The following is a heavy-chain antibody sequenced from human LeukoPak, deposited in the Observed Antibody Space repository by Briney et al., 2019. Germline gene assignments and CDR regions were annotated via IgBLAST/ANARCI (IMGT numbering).Heavy chain of an antibody. CDR1: GFTFSSYA. Sequence: PGGSLRLSCAASGFTFSSYAMHWVRQAPGKGLEWVAVISYDGSNKYYADSVKGRFTISRDNSKNTLYLQMNSLRAEDTAVYYCAREASSSLKNDYWGQGTLVTVSS. V-gene: IGHV3-30*04. J-gene: IGHJ4*02. CDR2: ISYDGSNK. D-gene: IGHD6-13*01. CDR3: AREASSSLKNDY.